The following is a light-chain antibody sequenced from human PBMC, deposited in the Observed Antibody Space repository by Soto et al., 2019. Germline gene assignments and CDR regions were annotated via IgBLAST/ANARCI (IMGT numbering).Light chain of an antibody. V-gene: IGKV2-28*01. J-gene: IGKJ1*01. Sequence: DIVMTQSPLSRPVTPGEPASISCRSSQSLLHSNGFHYLDWYVQKPGQSPQLLISLASTRASGVPDRFRGSASGTDFTLNISRVEAEDVGVYYCMQALQAWTFGQGTKVEIK. CDR2: LAS. CDR3: MQALQAWT. CDR1: QSLLHSNGFHY.